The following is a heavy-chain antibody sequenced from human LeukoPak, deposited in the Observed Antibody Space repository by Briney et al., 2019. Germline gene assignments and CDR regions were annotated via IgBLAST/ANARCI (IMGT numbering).Heavy chain of an antibody. D-gene: IGHD3-22*01. Sequence: SETLSLTCTVSGGSISSYYWSWIRQPAGKGLEWIGRIYTSGSTNYNPSLKSRVTISVDTSKNQFSLKLSSVTAADTAVYYCASYYDSSGPNWFDPWGQGTLVTVSS. CDR3: ASYYDSSGPNWFDP. J-gene: IGHJ5*02. CDR1: GGSISSYY. V-gene: IGHV4-4*07. CDR2: IYTSGST.